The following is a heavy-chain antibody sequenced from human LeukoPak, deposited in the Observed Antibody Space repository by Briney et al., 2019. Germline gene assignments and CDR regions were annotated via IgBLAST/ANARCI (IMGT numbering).Heavy chain of an antibody. CDR2: IYYSGST. Sequence: SETLSLTCTVSGGSISSGDYYWSWIRQPPGKGLEWIGYIYYSGSTYYNPSLKSRVTISVDTSKNQFSLKLSSVTAADTAVYYCARVDLIAAFAFDIWGQGTMVTVSS. D-gene: IGHD6-13*01. V-gene: IGHV4-30-4*01. CDR3: ARVDLIAAFAFDI. CDR1: GGSISSGDYY. J-gene: IGHJ3*02.